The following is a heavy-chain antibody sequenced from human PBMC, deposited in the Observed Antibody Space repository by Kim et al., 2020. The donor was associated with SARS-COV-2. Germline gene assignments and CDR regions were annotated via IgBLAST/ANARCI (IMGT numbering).Heavy chain of an antibody. CDR1: GFTFSSYA. J-gene: IGHJ4*02. D-gene: IGHD2-8*01. Sequence: GGSLRLSCAASGFTFSSYAMSWVRQAPGKGLEWVSGISGSGGNTYYADSVKGRFTISRDNSKNTVSLQMNSLRAEDTAVYYCAKDKSTTQLGYCTNGVCYFDYWGQGTLVTVSS. CDR2: ISGSGGNT. CDR3: AKDKSTTQLGYCTNGVCYFDY. V-gene: IGHV3-23*01.